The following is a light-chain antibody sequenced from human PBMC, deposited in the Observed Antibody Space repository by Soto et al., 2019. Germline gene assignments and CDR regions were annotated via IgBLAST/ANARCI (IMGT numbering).Light chain of an antibody. Sequence: QSVLTQPPSASGTPGQRVTISCSGGSSNIGSNTVNWYQQLPGTAPKLLIYTNNQRPSGVPDRLSGSKSGTSASLAISGLQSEVEADYYCAAGDDSLNGYVFGTGTKVTVL. J-gene: IGLJ1*01. CDR1: SSNIGSNT. CDR2: TNN. V-gene: IGLV1-44*01. CDR3: AAGDDSLNGYV.